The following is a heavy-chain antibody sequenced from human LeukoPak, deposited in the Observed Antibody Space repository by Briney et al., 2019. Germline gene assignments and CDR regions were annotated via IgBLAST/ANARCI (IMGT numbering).Heavy chain of an antibody. CDR1: GGSISSYY. Sequence: SETLSLTCTVSGGSISSYYWSWIRQPPGKGLEWIGYIYYSGSTNYNPSLKSRVTISVDTSKNQFSLKLSSVTAADTAVYYCARASSYGGNSRVWFDPWGQGTLVTVSS. J-gene: IGHJ5*02. V-gene: IGHV4-59*12. CDR2: IYYSGST. CDR3: ARASSYGGNSRVWFDP. D-gene: IGHD4-23*01.